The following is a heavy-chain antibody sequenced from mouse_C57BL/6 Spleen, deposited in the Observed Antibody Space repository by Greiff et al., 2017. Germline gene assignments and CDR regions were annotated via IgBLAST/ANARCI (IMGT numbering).Heavy chain of an antibody. J-gene: IGHJ4*01. CDR1: GYSITSGYY. V-gene: IGHV3-6*01. CDR3: ARDGVAMDY. Sequence: EVKLMESGPGLVKPSQSLSLTCSVTGYSITSGYYWNWIRQFPGNKLEWMGYISYDGSNNYNPSLKNRISITRDTSKNQFFLKLNSVTTEDTATYYCARDGVAMDYWGQGTSVTGSS. D-gene: IGHD1-1*02. CDR2: ISYDGSN.